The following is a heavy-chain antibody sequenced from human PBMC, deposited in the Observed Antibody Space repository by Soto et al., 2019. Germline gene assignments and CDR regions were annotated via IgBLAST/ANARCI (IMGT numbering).Heavy chain of an antibody. CDR1: GGSISSGGYY. Sequence: PSEILSLTCTVSGGSISSGGYYWSWIRQHPGKGLEWIGYIYYSGSTYYNPSLKSRVTISVDRSKNQFSLKLSSVTAADTAVYYCARGWFGELDYWGQGTLVNVSS. CDR2: IYYSGST. D-gene: IGHD3-10*01. CDR3: ARGWFGELDY. J-gene: IGHJ4*02. V-gene: IGHV4-31*03.